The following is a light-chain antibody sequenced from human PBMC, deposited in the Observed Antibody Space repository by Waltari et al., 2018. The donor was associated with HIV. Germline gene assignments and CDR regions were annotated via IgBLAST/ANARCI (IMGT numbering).Light chain of an antibody. CDR2: WAS. J-gene: IGKJ3*01. V-gene: IGKV4-1*01. CDR3: QQYYRLPFT. Sequence: DIVMTQSPDSLVVSLGERATINCKSSQSVLYSSSSKNYLVWYQQKPGQSPKLLIYWASTRESGVPDRFSGGGSGTDFTLTISSLQAEDVAVYYCQQYYRLPFTFGPGTKVDIK. CDR1: QSVLYSSSSKNY.